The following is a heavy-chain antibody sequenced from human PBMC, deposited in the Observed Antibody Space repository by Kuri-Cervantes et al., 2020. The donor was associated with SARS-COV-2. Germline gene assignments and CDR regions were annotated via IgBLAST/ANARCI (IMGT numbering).Heavy chain of an antibody. CDR2: IGPSNTYI. CDR3: ARAYGDYVFREGLDS. CDR1: GFSKFTFTDAW. J-gene: IGHJ4*02. V-gene: IGHV3-21*06. Sequence: GGSLRLSCAASGFSKFTFTDAWMNWVRQAPGKGLEWVSGIGPSNTYIYYADSVKGRFIISRDNAKNSLYLQMNSLRVEDTALYYCARAYGDYVFREGLDSWGQGTLVTVSS. D-gene: IGHD4-17*01.